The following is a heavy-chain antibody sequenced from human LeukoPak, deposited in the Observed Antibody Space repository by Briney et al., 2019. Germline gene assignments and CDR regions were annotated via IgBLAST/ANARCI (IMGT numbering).Heavy chain of an antibody. Sequence: GGSLRLSCAASGVTFSSYSMNWVRQAPGKGLEWVSSISSSSSYIYYADSVKSRFTISRDNAKNTLYLQRNSQRAEDTAVYYCARDFAEDDYGDYIGWFFPWGQGTLVTVSS. V-gene: IGHV3-21*01. CDR3: ARDFAEDDYGDYIGWFFP. J-gene: IGHJ5*02. CDR2: ISSSSSYI. CDR1: GVTFSSYS. D-gene: IGHD4-17*01.